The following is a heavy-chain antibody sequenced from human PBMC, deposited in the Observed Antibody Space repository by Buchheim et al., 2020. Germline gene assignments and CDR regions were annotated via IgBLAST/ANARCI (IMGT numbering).Heavy chain of an antibody. CDR2: ISFDGTKK. CDR3: ATKGGYSYGDDAFDI. V-gene: IGHV3-33*05. J-gene: IGHJ3*02. D-gene: IGHD5-18*01. CDR1: GFTFSSYG. Sequence: QVQLVESGGGVVQPGRSLRLSCAASGFTFSSYGMHWVRQAPGKGLERVAVISFDGTKKYYGDSVKGRVTISRDNSKNTLYLQMNSLGVEDTALYYCATKGGYSYGDDAFDIWGQGT.